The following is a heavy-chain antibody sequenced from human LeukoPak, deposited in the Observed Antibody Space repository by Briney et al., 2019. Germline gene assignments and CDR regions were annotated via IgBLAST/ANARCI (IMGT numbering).Heavy chain of an antibody. CDR1: GYTFTSYY. CDR2: FNPSGGST. CDR3: ARILAHDSSGYYFPL. D-gene: IGHD3-22*01. J-gene: IGHJ4*02. V-gene: IGHV1-46*01. Sequence: ASVKVSCKASGYTFTSYYMHWVRQAPGQGLEWMGIFNPSGGSTSYAQKFQGRVTMTRDTSTSAVYMELSSLRSEDTAVYYCARILAHDSSGYYFPLWGQGTLVTVSS.